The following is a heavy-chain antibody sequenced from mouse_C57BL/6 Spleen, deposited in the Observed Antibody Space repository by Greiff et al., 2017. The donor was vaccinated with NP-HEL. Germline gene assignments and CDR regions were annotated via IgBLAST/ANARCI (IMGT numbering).Heavy chain of an antibody. Sequence: EVMLVESGGGLVKPGGSLKLSCAASGFTFSSYAMSWVRQTPEKRLEWVATISDGGSYTYYPDNVKGRFTISRDNAKNNLYLQMSHLKSEDTAMYYCAREGYYYGSSKAWFTYWGQGTLVTVSA. V-gene: IGHV5-4*01. CDR2: ISDGGSYT. CDR1: GFTFSSYA. J-gene: IGHJ3*01. CDR3: AREGYYYGSSKAWFTY. D-gene: IGHD1-1*01.